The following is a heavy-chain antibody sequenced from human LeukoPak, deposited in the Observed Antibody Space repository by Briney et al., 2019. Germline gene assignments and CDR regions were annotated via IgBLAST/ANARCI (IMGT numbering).Heavy chain of an antibody. J-gene: IGHJ3*02. D-gene: IGHD6-25*01. CDR1: DDSISGYY. CDR3: ARRAAATRAFDI. V-gene: IGHV4-4*09. CDR2: IYPSGST. Sequence: SETLSLTCTVSDDSISGYYYIWIRQPPGKGLEWIAYIYPSGSTKYNPSLKSPVTVSVDTSKNQLSLRLSSVTAADTSVYYCARRAAATRAFDIWGQGTAVTVSS.